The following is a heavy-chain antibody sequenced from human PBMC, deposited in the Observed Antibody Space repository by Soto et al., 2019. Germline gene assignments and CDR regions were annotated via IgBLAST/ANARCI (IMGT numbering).Heavy chain of an antibody. D-gene: IGHD4-4*01. CDR2: IYYSGST. CDR3: ARQTVTPRDNWFDP. J-gene: IGHJ5*02. V-gene: IGHV4-39*01. Sequence: SETLSLTCTVSGGSISSSSYYWGWIRQPPGKGLEWIGSIYYSGSTYYNPSLKSRVTISVDTSKNQFSLKLSSVTAADTAVYYCARQTVTPRDNWFDPWGQGTLVTVSS. CDR1: GGSISSSSYY.